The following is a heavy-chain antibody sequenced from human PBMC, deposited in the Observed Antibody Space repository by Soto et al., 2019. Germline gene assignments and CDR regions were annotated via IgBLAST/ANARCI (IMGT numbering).Heavy chain of an antibody. J-gene: IGHJ3*02. Sequence: GEYLKISCKGSGYSFTSYLIGWVRQMPGKGLEWMGIIYPGDSDTSYSPSFQGRVTISAEKSVSTADLQWSSLKASYTAMYYCAGPHYDILTGYFKDDAFDIWGQGTMVTVSS. CDR1: GYSFTSYL. CDR3: AGPHYDILTGYFKDDAFDI. V-gene: IGHV5-51*01. CDR2: IYPGDSDT. D-gene: IGHD3-9*01.